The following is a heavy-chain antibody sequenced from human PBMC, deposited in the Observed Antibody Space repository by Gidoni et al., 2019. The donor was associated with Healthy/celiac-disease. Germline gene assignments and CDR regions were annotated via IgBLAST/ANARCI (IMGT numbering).Heavy chain of an antibody. J-gene: IGHJ5*02. CDR1: GGSFSGYY. D-gene: IGHD3-10*01. Sequence: QVQLQQWGAGLLKPSETLSLTCAVYGGSFSGYYWSWIRQPPGKGLEWIGEINHSGSTNYTPSLKSRVTISVDTSKNQFSLKLSSVTAADTAVYYCARVIGSGSYMRFDPWGQGTLVTVSS. V-gene: IGHV4-34*01. CDR3: ARVIGSGSYMRFDP. CDR2: INHSGST.